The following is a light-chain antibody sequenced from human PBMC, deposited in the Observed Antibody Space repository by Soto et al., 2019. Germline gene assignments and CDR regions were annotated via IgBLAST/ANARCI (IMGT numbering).Light chain of an antibody. CDR2: GAS. Sequence: EVVLTQSPVTLSLSPGERATLSCRASQSVSSSYVAWYQQKPGQAPRLLIYGASSRATGIPDRFSGSGSGTDFTLTISRLKPEDFAVYYCQKYDTSIWAYTFGQGTKLEIK. CDR3: QKYDTSIWAYT. J-gene: IGKJ2*01. CDR1: QSVSSSY. V-gene: IGKV3-20*01.